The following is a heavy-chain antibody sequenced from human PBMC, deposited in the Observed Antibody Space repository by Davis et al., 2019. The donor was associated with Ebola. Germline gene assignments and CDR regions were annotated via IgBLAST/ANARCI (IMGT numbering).Heavy chain of an antibody. D-gene: IGHD3-3*01. Sequence: GESLKIPCAASGFTFSNYAMSWVRQAPGKGLEWVSSIGGSGFNTYYANSVKGRFTISRDNSRNTVYLQMNSLRAEDTAVYYCAKHEAFWSGYFDHWGQGTLVTVSS. J-gene: IGHJ4*02. V-gene: IGHV3-23*01. CDR3: AKHEAFWSGYFDH. CDR2: IGGSGFNT. CDR1: GFTFSNYA.